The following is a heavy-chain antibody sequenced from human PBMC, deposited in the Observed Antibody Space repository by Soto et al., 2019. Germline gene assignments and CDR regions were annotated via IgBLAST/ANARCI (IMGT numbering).Heavy chain of an antibody. Sequence: PGGSLRLSCTASGFTFGDYAMSWFRQAPGKGLEWVGFIRSKAYGGTTEYAASVKGRFTISRDDSKSIAYLQMNSLKTEDTAVYYCTRYTHSSGWSYYYYGMDVWGQGTTVTVSS. CDR3: TRYTHSSGWSYYYYGMDV. D-gene: IGHD6-19*01. V-gene: IGHV3-49*03. J-gene: IGHJ6*02. CDR2: IRSKAYGGTT. CDR1: GFTFGDYA.